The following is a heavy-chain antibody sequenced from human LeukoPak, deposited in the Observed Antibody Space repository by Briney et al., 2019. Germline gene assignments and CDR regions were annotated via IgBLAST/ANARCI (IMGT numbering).Heavy chain of an antibody. V-gene: IGHV3-30*03. CDR2: ISYDGSNK. J-gene: IGHJ4*02. CDR3: ATDHGFHYGAYFDY. Sequence: SGGSLRLSCAASGFTFSSFGMHWVRQAPGKGLECVVVISYDGSNKYSADSVKGRFTISRDNSKNTLYLQMNSLRAEDTAVYYCATDHGFHYGAYFDYWGQGTLVTVSS. D-gene: IGHD4-17*01. CDR1: GFTFSSFG.